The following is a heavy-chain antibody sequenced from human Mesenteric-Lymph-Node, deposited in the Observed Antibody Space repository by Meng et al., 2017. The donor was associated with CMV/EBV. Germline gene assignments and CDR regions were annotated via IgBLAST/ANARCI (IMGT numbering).Heavy chain of an antibody. CDR1: GGPITSSNY. Sequence: SETLSLTCSVSGGPITSSNYWAWIRQPPGKGLEWIGYIYYTGSTSYNPSLKSRVTISVDTSQNQFSLKVSSVTAADTAVYYCAREFYDTLTGYSHYFDSWGQGMLVTVSS. D-gene: IGHD3-9*01. CDR2: IYYTGST. J-gene: IGHJ4*02. V-gene: IGHV4-39*07. CDR3: AREFYDTLTGYSHYFDS.